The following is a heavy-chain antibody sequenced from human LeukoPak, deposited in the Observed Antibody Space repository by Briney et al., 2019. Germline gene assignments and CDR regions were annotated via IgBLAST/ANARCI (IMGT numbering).Heavy chain of an antibody. D-gene: IGHD5-18*01. Sequence: PGGSLRLSCAASGFTFSSYAMSWVRQAPGKGLEWVSAISGSGGSTYYADSVKGRFTIPRDNSKNTLYLQMNSLRAEDTAVYYCAKIGETWIQLWLQHPFDYWGQGTLVTVSS. CDR3: AKIGETWIQLWLQHPFDY. V-gene: IGHV3-23*01. CDR2: ISGSGGST. CDR1: GFTFSSYA. J-gene: IGHJ4*02.